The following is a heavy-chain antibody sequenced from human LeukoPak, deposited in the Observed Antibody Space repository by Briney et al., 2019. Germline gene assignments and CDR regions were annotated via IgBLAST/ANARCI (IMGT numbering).Heavy chain of an antibody. J-gene: IGHJ5*02. CDR1: GGSFSGYY. CDR3: AICSTSCYKGGWFDP. CDR2: INHSGST. Sequence: PSETLSLTCAVYGGSFSGYYWSWIRQPPGEGLEWIGEINHSGSTNYNPSLKSRVTISVDTSKNQFSLKLSSVTAADTAVYYCAICSTSCYKGGWFDPWGQGTLVTVSS. D-gene: IGHD2-2*02. V-gene: IGHV4-34*01.